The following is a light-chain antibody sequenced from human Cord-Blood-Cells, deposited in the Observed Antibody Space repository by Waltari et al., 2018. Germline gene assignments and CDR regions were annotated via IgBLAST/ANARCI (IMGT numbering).Light chain of an antibody. CDR3: QQYDNLPFT. Sequence: DIQMTQSPSSLSASVGDRVTITCQASQDISNYLHWYQQKPGKAPKLLIYDASNLETGVPSRCSGSGSGTDFTFTISSLQPEDIATYYCQQYDNLPFTFGPGTKVDIK. CDR1: QDISNY. CDR2: DAS. V-gene: IGKV1-33*01. J-gene: IGKJ3*01.